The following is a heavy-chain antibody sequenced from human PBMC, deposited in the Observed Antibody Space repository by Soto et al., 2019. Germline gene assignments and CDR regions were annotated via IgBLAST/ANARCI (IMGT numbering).Heavy chain of an antibody. CDR1: GFTFGGSP. Sequence: EAQLVQSGGGLVQPGGSLQLSCAASGFTFGGSPVHWVRQASGKGLEWVGRIRSDSASSAIAYAASVRGRFTLSRDDSKNTAYLQVNSLEVEDTALYSSVLVVCRRTGCYSLDLWGQGTLVTVSS. J-gene: IGHJ5*02. CDR3: VLVVCRRTGCYSLDL. V-gene: IGHV3-73*01. CDR2: IRSDSASSAI. D-gene: IGHD2-2*01.